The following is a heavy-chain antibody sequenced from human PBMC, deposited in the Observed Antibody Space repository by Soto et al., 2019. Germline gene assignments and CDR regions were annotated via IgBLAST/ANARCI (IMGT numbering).Heavy chain of an antibody. CDR3: AGSAVAGSMFDY. CDR2: FYYSGST. Sequence: PSETLSLTCTVSGGSISSSSYYWGWIRQPPGKGLEWIGSFYYSGSTYYNPSLKSRVTISVDTSKNQFSLKLSSVTAADTAVYYCAGSAVAGSMFDYWGQGTLVTVSS. J-gene: IGHJ4*02. V-gene: IGHV4-39*01. CDR1: GGSISSSSYY. D-gene: IGHD6-19*01.